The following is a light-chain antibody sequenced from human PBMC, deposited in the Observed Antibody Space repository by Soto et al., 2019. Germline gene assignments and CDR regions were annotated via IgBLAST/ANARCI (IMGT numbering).Light chain of an antibody. J-gene: IGKJ1*01. CDR1: HSVSSSY. Sequence: SVLTQSPRTLSLSPVERATLSCRPSHSVSSSYLACYQQKPGQAPRLLIYGASSRATSIPDTFSGSGSGTDFTLPISRLEPEDFAVYYCQQYGSPSWTCGQGTKVDIK. V-gene: IGKV3-20*01. CDR3: QQYGSPSWT. CDR2: GAS.